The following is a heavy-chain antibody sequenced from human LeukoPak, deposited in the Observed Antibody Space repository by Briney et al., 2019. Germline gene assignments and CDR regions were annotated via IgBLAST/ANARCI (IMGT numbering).Heavy chain of an antibody. J-gene: IGHJ6*03. D-gene: IGHD3-10*01. V-gene: IGHV4-38-2*02. CDR2: VYHSGST. CDR3: ARQIRYYGSGSMDV. CDR1: NYSISSGYY. Sequence: SETLSLTCTVSNYSISSGYYWGWIRQPPGKGLEGIASVYHSGSTSYNPSLKSRLTISVHKSKNQFSLKLSSVTAADTAVYYCARQIRYYGSGSMDVWGKGTTVTISS.